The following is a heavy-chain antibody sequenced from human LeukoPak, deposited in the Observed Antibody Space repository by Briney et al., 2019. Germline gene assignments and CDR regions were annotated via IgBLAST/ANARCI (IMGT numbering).Heavy chain of an antibody. CDR1: GGSLTRYH. J-gene: IGHJ3*02. D-gene: IGHD1-26*01. V-gene: IGHV4-59*08. CDR2: INYSGST. Sequence: PSETLSLTCTVSGGSLTRYHWGWIRQPPGKGLEWIGYINYSGSTNYSPSLESRVTISLDTSKDQFSLQLSSVTAADTAVYYCARRGVGATAWDAFDIWGQGTLVTVSS. CDR3: ARRGVGATAWDAFDI.